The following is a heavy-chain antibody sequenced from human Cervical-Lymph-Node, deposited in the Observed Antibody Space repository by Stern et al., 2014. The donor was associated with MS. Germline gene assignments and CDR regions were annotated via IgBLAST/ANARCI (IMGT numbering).Heavy chain of an antibody. D-gene: IGHD2-8*02. V-gene: IGHV5-51*01. J-gene: IGHJ4*02. CDR2: IYPGDSDT. CDR3: ARGSAGAGAFFDY. CDR1: GHTFSNSW. Sequence: VQLVQSGAEVKKPGESLKISCKGSGHTFSNSWIGWVRQMPGRGLEWMGIIYPGDSDTRYSPSFQGQITISADKSISTAYLQWNSLKASDTAIFYCARGSAGAGAFFDYWGQGTLVTVSS.